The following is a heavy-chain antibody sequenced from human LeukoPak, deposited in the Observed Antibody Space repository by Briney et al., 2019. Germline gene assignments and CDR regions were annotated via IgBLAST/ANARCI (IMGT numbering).Heavy chain of an antibody. CDR3: ARWYYDTSGRYFDY. CDR2: IYYSGNT. D-gene: IGHD3-22*01. Sequence: SETLSLTCTVSGGSISNYYWIWIRQPPGKGLEWIGYIYYSGNTNYNPSLKSRVTISVDTSKNQFSLKLSSVTAADTAVYYCARWYYDTSGRYFDYWGQGTLVTVSS. CDR1: GGSISNYY. J-gene: IGHJ4*02. V-gene: IGHV4-59*01.